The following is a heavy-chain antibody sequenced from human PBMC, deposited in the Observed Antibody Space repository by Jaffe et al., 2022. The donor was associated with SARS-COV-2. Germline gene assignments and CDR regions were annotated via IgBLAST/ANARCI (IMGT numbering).Heavy chain of an antibody. V-gene: IGHV3-7*03. CDR2: INEDGGEK. Sequence: EVHLEESGGGLVQPGGSPRLSCVASGFTFRNYWMTWVRQAPGKGLECVAHINEDGGEKYYVDSVKGRFTISRDNAKNSLYLQMNSLRAEDTAVYYCARETLRDPPSFWGQGALVTVSS. J-gene: IGHJ4*02. CDR3: ARETLRDPPSF. CDR1: GFTFRNYW. D-gene: IGHD2-21*02.